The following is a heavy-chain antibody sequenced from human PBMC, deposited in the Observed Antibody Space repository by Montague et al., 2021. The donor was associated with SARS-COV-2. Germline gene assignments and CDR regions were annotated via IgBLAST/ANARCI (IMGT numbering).Heavy chain of an antibody. V-gene: IGHV3-33*01. J-gene: IGHJ6*02. CDR2: IWYDGSNK. D-gene: IGHD3-10*01. CDR3: GREYTMVRGVIIIYYYGMDV. Sequence: SLRLSCAASGFTFSSYGMHWVRQAPGKGLEWVAVIWYDGSNKYYADSVKGRFTISRDNSKNTLYLQMNSLRAEDTAVYYCGREYTMVRGVIIIYYYGMDVWGQGTTVTVSS. CDR1: GFTFSSYG.